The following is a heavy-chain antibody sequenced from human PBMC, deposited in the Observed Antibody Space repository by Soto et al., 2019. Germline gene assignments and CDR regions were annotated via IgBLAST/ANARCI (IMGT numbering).Heavy chain of an antibody. CDR2: IHHSGSS. CDR1: GGSISSGDYY. J-gene: IGHJ4*02. D-gene: IGHD3-22*01. CDR3: AVVLHDSSGSYFDF. V-gene: IGHV4-39*07. Sequence: SETLSLTCTVSGGSISSGDYYWGWIRQPPGKGLEWIGSIHHSGSSYNNPSLKGRLTISVDTSDNQFSLKLSSVTAADTAVYYCAVVLHDSSGSYFDFWGPGTLVTVSS.